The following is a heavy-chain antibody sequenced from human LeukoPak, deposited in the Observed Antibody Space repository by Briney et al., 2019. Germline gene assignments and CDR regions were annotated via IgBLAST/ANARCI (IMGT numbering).Heavy chain of an antibody. V-gene: IGHV7-4-1*02. D-gene: IGHD3-16*02. CDR2: INTNTGNP. CDR1: GYTFTSYA. J-gene: IGHJ5*02. CDR3: ARDSHIVWGSYRPAFDP. Sequence: ASVKVSCKASGYTFTSYAMNWVRQAPGQGLEWMGWINTNTGNPTYAQGFTGRFVFSLDTSVSTAYLQISSLKAEDTAVYYCARDSHIVWGSYRPAFDPWGQGTLVTVSS.